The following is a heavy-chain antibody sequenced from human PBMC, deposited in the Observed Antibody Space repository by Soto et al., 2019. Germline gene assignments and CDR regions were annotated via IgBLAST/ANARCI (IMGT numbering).Heavy chain of an antibody. V-gene: IGHV3-30-3*01. CDR2: ISYDGSNK. CDR3: ARDLSGSGD. J-gene: IGHJ4*02. Sequence: QVQLVESGGGVVQPGRSLRLSCAASGFAFSSYAMHWVRQAPGKGLEWVAVISYDGSNKYYADSVKGRFTIPRDNSKNTLYLQMNSRGAEDTAVYYRARDLSGSGDWGQGTLVTVSS. D-gene: IGHD3-10*01. CDR1: GFAFSSYA.